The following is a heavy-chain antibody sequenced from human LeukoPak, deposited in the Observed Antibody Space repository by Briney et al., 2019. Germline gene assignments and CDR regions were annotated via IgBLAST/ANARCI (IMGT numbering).Heavy chain of an antibody. J-gene: IGHJ4*02. V-gene: IGHV3-9*01. CDR2: ISWNSGSI. CDR3: AKGNYYYDSSAPFDY. D-gene: IGHD3-22*01. Sequence: GGSLRLSCAASGFTFDDYAMHWVRQAPGKGLEWVSGISWNSGSIGYADSVKGRFTISRDNAKNPLYLQMNSLRAEDTALYYCAKGNYYYDSSAPFDYWGQGTLVTVSS. CDR1: GFTFDDYA.